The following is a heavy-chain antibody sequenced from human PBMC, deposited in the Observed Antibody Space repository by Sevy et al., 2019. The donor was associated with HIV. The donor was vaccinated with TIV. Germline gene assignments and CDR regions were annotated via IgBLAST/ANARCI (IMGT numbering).Heavy chain of an antibody. J-gene: IGHJ4*02. CDR2: NYDSMTS. Sequence: SETLSLTCTVSGGSMINYHWSWIRQPPGKGLEWIGFNYDSMTSKYNSSFMSRVSISGDPSKNQFSLRLNSVTAADTAVYYCARHGMSATADYWGQGILVTVSS. V-gene: IGHV4-59*08. CDR1: GGSMINYH. CDR3: ARHGMSATADY. D-gene: IGHD6-13*01.